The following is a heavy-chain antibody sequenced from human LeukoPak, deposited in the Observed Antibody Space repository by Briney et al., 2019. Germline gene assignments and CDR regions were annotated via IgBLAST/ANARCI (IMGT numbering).Heavy chain of an antibody. D-gene: IGHD5-18*01. CDR1: GGSISSYY. Sequence: PSETLSLTCTVSGGSISSYYWSWIRQPAGKGLEWIGRIYTSGSTNHNPSLKSRVTMSVDTSKNQFSPKLSSVTAADTAVYYCARAISYGYGNYYYYYGMDVWGQGTTVTVSS. CDR3: ARAISYGYGNYYYYYGMDV. CDR2: IYTSGST. V-gene: IGHV4-4*07. J-gene: IGHJ6*02.